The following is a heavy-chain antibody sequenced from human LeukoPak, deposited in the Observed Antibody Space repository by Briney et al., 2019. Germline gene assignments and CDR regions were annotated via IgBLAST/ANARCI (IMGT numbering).Heavy chain of an antibody. J-gene: IGHJ3*02. Sequence: HPGGSLRLSCAASGFTFSSYGMHWVRQAPGKGLEWVAVISYDGSNKYYAGSVKGRFTISRDNAKNTLYLQMNSLRAEDTAVYYCARRAAALDAFDIWGQGTMVTVSS. D-gene: IGHD6-13*01. CDR1: GFTFSSYG. V-gene: IGHV3-30*03. CDR2: ISYDGSNK. CDR3: ARRAAALDAFDI.